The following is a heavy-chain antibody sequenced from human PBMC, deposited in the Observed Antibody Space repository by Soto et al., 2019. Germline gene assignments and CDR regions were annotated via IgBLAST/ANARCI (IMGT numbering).Heavy chain of an antibody. V-gene: IGHV4-4*02. D-gene: IGHD6-19*01. Sequence: LSLTCAVSGGSISSSNWWSWVRQPPGKGLEWIGEIYHSGSTNYNPSLKSRVTISVDKSKNQFSLKLSSVTAADTAVYYCASIAVAGTYGMDVWGQGTTVTVSS. CDR2: IYHSGST. CDR3: ASIAVAGTYGMDV. CDR1: GGSISSSNW. J-gene: IGHJ6*02.